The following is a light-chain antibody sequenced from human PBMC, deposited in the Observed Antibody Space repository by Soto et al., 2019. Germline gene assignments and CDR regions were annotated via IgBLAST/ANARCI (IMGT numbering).Light chain of an antibody. V-gene: IGLV2-14*03. CDR1: SSDVGAYDY. CDR2: EVS. J-gene: IGLJ1*01. CDR3: SSYTSSSTRV. Sequence: QCVLTQPASVTGFPGQSITISSPGTSSDVGAYDYVSWYQQHPDKAPKLMIYEVSNRPSGVSNRFSGSKSVNTATLTISGLQAEDEADYYCSSYTSSSTRVFGTGTKVTVL.